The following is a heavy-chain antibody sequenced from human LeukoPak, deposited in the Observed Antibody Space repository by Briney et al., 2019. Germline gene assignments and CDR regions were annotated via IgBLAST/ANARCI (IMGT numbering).Heavy chain of an antibody. CDR2: ISYDGSNK. Sequence: AGGSLRLSCAASGFTFSSYAMHWVRQAPGKGLEWVAVISYDGSNKYYADSVKGRFTISRDNSKNTLYLQMNSLRAEDTAVYYCARDGSPNYYDSSGYYYWGQGTLVTVSS. V-gene: IGHV3-30-3*01. CDR3: ARDGSPNYYDSSGYYY. J-gene: IGHJ4*02. D-gene: IGHD3-22*01. CDR1: GFTFSSYA.